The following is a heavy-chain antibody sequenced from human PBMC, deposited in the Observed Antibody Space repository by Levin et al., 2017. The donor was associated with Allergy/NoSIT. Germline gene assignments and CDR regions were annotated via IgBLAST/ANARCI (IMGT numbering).Heavy chain of an antibody. CDR2: IFYSGST. V-gene: IGHV4-59*01. CDR1: GGSISSYY. J-gene: IGHJ5*02. Sequence: PSETLSLTCTVSGGSISSYYWSWIRQPPGKGLEWIGYIFYSGSTNYNPSLKSRVTISVDTFKNQFSLKLSSVTAADTAVYYCVRHISAYAGFDPWGQGALVTVSS. D-gene: IGHD5-12*01. CDR3: VRHISAYAGFDP.